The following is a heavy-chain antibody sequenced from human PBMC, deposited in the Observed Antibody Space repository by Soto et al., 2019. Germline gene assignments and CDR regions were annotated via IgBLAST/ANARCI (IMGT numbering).Heavy chain of an antibody. Sequence: GGSLRLSCAASGFTFSSYGMHWVRQAPGKGLEWVAVIWYDGSNKYYADSVKGRFTISRDNSKNTLYLQMNRLRAEDTAVYYCAKDPGVLTQKYYVDYWGQGTLVTVSS. J-gene: IGHJ4*02. CDR1: GFTFSSYG. V-gene: IGHV3-33*06. D-gene: IGHD1-20*01. CDR3: AKDPGVLTQKYYVDY. CDR2: IWYDGSNK.